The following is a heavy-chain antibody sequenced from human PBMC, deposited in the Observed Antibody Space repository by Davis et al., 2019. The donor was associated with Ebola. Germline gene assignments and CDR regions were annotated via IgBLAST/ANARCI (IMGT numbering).Heavy chain of an antibody. CDR1: GGSISSGGYY. J-gene: IGHJ6*02. Sequence: LRLSCTVSGGSISSGGYYWSWIRQHPGKGLEWIGYIYYSGSTYYNPSLKSRVTISVDTSKNQFSLKLSSVTAADTAVYYCARGTSRVYYYYGMDVWGQGTTVTVSS. V-gene: IGHV4-31*03. CDR2: IYYSGST. CDR3: ARGTSRVYYYYGMDV. D-gene: IGHD1-1*01.